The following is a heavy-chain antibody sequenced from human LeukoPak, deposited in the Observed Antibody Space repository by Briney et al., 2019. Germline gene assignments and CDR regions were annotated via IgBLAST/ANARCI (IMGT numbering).Heavy chain of an antibody. J-gene: IGHJ2*01. D-gene: IGHD4-17*01. V-gene: IGHV1-3*01. CDR1: GYIFTSYA. CDR3: ARGRTVTNDFDL. Sequence: ASVKVSCKASGYIFTSYAMHWVRQAPGQRLEWMGWINAGNGNTKYSQKFQGRVTLTRDTSTTTVYMDLSGLRPEDTAVYYCARGRTVTNDFDLWGRGTLLTVSS. CDR2: INAGNGNT.